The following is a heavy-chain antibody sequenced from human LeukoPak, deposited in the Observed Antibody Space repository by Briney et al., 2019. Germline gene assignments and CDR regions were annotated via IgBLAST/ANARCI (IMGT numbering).Heavy chain of an antibody. CDR2: INHSGST. J-gene: IGHJ4*02. CDR1: GGSFSGYY. Sequence: SETLSLTCAVYGGSFSGYYWSWIRQPPGKGLEWIGEINHSGSTNYNPSLKSRVTISVDTSKNQFSLKLSSATAADTAVYYCARGQRLLDYWGQGTLVTVSS. CDR3: ARGQRLLDY. V-gene: IGHV4-34*01. D-gene: IGHD2-2*01.